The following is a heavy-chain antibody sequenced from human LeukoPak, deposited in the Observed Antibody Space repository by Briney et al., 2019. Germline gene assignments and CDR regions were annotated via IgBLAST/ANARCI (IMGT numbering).Heavy chain of an antibody. J-gene: IGHJ5*02. D-gene: IGHD6-19*01. CDR1: GGSISAYF. Sequence: PSETLSLTCTVSGGSISAYFWNWIRQPPGKGLEWIGHIYDSGITHYNPSLQGRVTLSVDPSESQFSLQLTSVTASDTAFYYCARSHGSGWDGQNLFDPWGQGTLVTVSS. CDR3: ARSHGSGWDGQNLFDP. V-gene: IGHV4-59*08. CDR2: IYDSGIT.